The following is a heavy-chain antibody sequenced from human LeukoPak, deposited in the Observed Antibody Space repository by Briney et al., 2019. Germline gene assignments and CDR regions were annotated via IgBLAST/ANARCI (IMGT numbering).Heavy chain of an antibody. CDR3: ARSYGSGVPTSY. V-gene: IGHV3-74*01. J-gene: IGHJ4*02. D-gene: IGHD6-19*01. CDR2: ISDDGRFT. CDR1: GFTFRNYW. Sequence: PGGSLRLSCAASGFTFRNYWMHWVGQAPGKGLVWISHISDDGRFTDYADSVKGRFTISRDNAKNTLHLQMNSLRAEDTAVYYCARSYGSGVPTSYWGQGTLVTVSS.